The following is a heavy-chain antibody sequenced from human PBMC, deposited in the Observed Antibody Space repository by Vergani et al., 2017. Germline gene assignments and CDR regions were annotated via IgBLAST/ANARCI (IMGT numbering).Heavy chain of an antibody. CDR3: AKTHDFSSLYSPYNWFDP. D-gene: IGHD3-3*01. Sequence: EVQLVQSGAEVKKPGESLKISCQGSGYSITNYWIAWVRPRPGKGLEWMGIIYAGDSDVRYSPSFQVQVTMSVDKSLSTAYMQWSNLKATDTATYDWAKTHDFSSLYSPYNWFDPWGQGTQVTVSS. J-gene: IGHJ5*02. CDR1: GYSITNYW. V-gene: IGHV5-51*03. CDR2: IYAGDSDV.